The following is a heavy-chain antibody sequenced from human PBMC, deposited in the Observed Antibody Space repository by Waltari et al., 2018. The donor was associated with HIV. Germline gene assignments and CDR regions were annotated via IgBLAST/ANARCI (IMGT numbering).Heavy chain of an antibody. CDR2: ISYDGSNK. CDR3: AKDKGGVTYIFDY. Sequence: QVQLVESGGGVVQPGRSLSISCAASGLPFSDLGLPWVRPAPGKGLEWVAVISYDGSNKYYADAVKGRFTISRDNSKNTLDLQMNSLRAEDTAVYYCAKDKGGVTYIFDYWGQGTLVTVSS. D-gene: IGHD1-1*01. V-gene: IGHV3-30*18. CDR1: GLPFSDLG. J-gene: IGHJ4*02.